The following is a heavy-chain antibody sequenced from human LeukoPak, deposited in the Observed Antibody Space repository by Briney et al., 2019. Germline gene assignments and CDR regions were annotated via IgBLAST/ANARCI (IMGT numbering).Heavy chain of an antibody. D-gene: IGHD3-3*01. CDR2: IIPILGIA. CDR3: ARGERFLEWFPADYYYGMDV. J-gene: IGHJ6*02. Sequence: SVKVSCKASGGTFSSYAISWVRQAPGQGLEWMGRIIPILGIANYAQKFQGRVTITADKSTSTAYMELSSLRSEDTAVYYCARGERFLEWFPADYYYGMDVWGQGTTVTVSS. CDR1: GGTFSSYA. V-gene: IGHV1-69*04.